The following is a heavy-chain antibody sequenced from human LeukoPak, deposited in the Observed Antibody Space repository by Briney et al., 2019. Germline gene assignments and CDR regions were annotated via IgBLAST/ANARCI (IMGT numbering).Heavy chain of an antibody. V-gene: IGHV3-21*01. CDR2: ISSSSSYI. D-gene: IGHD1-26*01. J-gene: IGHJ4*02. Sequence: PGGSLRLSCAASEFTFSSYSMNWVRQAPGKGLEWVSSISSSSSYIYYADSVKGRFTIFGDNSKNTLFLQMNSLRTEDTAVFYCAKDRYSGSYHGGYFDYWGQGTLVTVSS. CDR1: EFTFSSYS. CDR3: AKDRYSGSYHGGYFDY.